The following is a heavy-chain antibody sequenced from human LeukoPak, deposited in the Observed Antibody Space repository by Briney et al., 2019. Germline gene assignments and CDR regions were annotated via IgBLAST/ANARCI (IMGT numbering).Heavy chain of an antibody. D-gene: IGHD5-18*01. CDR1: GGTFSSYA. V-gene: IGHV1-69*06. J-gene: IGHJ6*03. CDR2: IIPIFGTA. Sequence: SVKVSCKASGGTFSSYAISWVRQAPGQGLEWMGGIIPIFGTANYAQKFQGRVTITADKSTSTAYMELSSLRSEDTAVYYCARGMELWLSDYYYYYMDVWGKGTTVTVSS. CDR3: ARGMELWLSDYYYYYMDV.